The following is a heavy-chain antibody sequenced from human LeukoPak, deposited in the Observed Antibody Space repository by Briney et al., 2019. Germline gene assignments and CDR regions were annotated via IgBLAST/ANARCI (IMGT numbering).Heavy chain of an antibody. D-gene: IGHD2-15*01. CDR1: GLASSAYK. V-gene: IGHV3-74*01. CDR3: VVGGSPGY. J-gene: IGHJ4*02. CDR2: ISTDGYTT. Sequence: GGSLRLSCAASGLASSAYKMHWVRQAPRKGLAWVSRISTDGYTTDYADSVQGRFTASRDNTKNTWSLEMNSLRAEDTAVYYCVVGGSPGYWGQGTLVTVSS.